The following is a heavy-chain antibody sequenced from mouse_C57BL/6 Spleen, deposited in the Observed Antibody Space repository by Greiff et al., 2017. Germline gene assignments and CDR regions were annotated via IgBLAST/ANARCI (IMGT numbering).Heavy chain of an antibody. CDR3: ARVIYYYGSSYHYYAMDY. Sequence: QVQLKESGPGILQPSQTLSLPCSFSGFSLSTFGMGVGWIRQPSGKGLEWLAHIWWDDDKYYNPALKSRLTISKDTSKNQVFLKIANVDTADTATYYCARVIYYYGSSYHYYAMDYWGQGTSVTVSS. CDR2: IWWDDDK. J-gene: IGHJ4*01. V-gene: IGHV8-8*01. CDR1: GFSLSTFGMG. D-gene: IGHD1-1*01.